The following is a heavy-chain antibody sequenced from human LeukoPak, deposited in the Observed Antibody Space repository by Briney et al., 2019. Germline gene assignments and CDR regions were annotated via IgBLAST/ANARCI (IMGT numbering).Heavy chain of an antibody. V-gene: IGHV4-34*01. CDR2: INESGAT. J-gene: IGHJ4*02. Sequence: SETLSLTCSVYGGSFNDYDWSWVRQAPGRGLQWIGEINESGATNCDPSLKSRVTMSIDTSKSQFSLSLRSVTAADTAVYYCARVTGYMIEDQFDYWGQGTLVTVSS. CDR3: ARVTGYMIEDQFDY. D-gene: IGHD3-22*01. CDR1: GGSFNDYD.